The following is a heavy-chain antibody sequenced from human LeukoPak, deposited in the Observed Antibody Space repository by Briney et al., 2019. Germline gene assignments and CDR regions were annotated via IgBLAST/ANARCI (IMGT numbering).Heavy chain of an antibody. D-gene: IGHD3-22*01. J-gene: IGHJ4*02. CDR3: AKNFGYYYDSSGYYFPPVDY. V-gene: IGHV3-30*18. CDR2: ISYDGSNK. Sequence: GGSLRLSCAASTFTFSSYGMHWVRQAPGKGLEWVAVISYDGSNKYYADSVKGRFTISRDNSKNTLYLQMNSLRAEDTAVYYCAKNFGYYYDSSGYYFPPVDYWGQGTLVTVSS. CDR1: TFTFSSYG.